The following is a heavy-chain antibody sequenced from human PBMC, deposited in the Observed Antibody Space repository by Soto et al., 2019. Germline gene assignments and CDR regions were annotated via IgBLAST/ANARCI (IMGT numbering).Heavy chain of an antibody. CDR2: MNPNSGNT. J-gene: IGHJ4*02. CDR1: GYTFTSYD. D-gene: IGHD3-10*01. Sequence: VKVSRKASGYTFTSYDINWLLKENGQGLEWMGWMNPNSGNTGYAQKFQGRVTMTRNTSISTAYMELSSLRSEDTAVYFCASMDTYYYVSVSSYWGQGTLVTVSS. CDR3: ASMDTYYYVSVSSY. V-gene: IGHV1-8*01.